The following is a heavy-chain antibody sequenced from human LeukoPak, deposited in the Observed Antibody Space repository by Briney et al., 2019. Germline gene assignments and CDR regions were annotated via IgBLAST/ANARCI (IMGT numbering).Heavy chain of an antibody. Sequence: GGSLRLSCAASGFTFSSYWMHWVRQAPGKGLVWVSRINSDGSSTSYADSVKGRFTTSRDNAKNTLYLQMNGLRAEDTAVYYCSRDYYGSGRGREYYYYGMAVWGQGTTVTVSS. J-gene: IGHJ6*02. CDR2: INSDGSST. D-gene: IGHD3-10*01. V-gene: IGHV3-74*01. CDR3: SRDYYGSGRGREYYYYGMAV. CDR1: GFTFSSYW.